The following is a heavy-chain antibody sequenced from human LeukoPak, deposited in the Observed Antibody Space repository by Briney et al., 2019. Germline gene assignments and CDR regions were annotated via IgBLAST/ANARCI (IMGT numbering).Heavy chain of an antibody. CDR1: GGSISSYY. D-gene: IGHD3-16*02. CDR3: ARDLYDYVWGSYRYRPDDAFDI. V-gene: IGHV4-59*12. Sequence: ASETLSLTCTVSGGSISSYYWSWIRQPPGKGLEWIGYIYYSGSTNYNPSLKSRVTISADTSKNQFSLKLSSVTAADTAVYYCARDLYDYVWGSYRYRPDDAFDIWGQGTMVTVSS. J-gene: IGHJ3*02. CDR2: IYYSGST.